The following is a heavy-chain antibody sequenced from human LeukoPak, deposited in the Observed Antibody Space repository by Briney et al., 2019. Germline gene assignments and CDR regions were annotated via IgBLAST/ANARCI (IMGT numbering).Heavy chain of an antibody. J-gene: IGHJ3*02. Sequence: GGSLRLSCAASGFIFDDYTMHWVRQAPGKGLDWVSLISWDGGRTYYADSVKGRFTISRDNSKNSLYLQMNSLRTEDTALYYCTKDISASTWGNAFDIWGQGAMVTVSS. CDR3: TKDISASTWGNAFDI. CDR1: GFIFDDYT. D-gene: IGHD2-2*01. CDR2: ISWDGGRT. V-gene: IGHV3-43*01.